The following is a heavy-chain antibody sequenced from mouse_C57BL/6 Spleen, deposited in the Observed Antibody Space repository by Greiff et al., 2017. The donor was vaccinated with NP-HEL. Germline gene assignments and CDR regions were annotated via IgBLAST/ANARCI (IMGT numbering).Heavy chain of an antibody. Sequence: EVQLQQSGPELVKPGASVKISCKASGYTFTDYYMNWVKQSHGKSLEWIGDINPNNGGTSYNQKFKGKATLTVDKSSSTAYMELRSLTSEDSAVYYCASSTLLFFDYWGQGTTLTVSS. V-gene: IGHV1-26*01. J-gene: IGHJ2*01. CDR2: INPNNGGT. CDR1: GYTFTDYY. D-gene: IGHD2-1*01. CDR3: ASSTLLFFDY.